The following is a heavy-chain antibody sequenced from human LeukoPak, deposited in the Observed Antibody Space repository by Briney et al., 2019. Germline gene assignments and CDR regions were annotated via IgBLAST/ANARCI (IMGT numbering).Heavy chain of an antibody. J-gene: IGHJ4*02. D-gene: IGHD6-19*01. CDR2: IKQDGSEK. Sequence: GGSLRLSCAASGFSFSSYWMSWVRQAPGKGLEWVANIKQDGSEKYYVDSVKGRFTISRDNAKNSLYLQMKSLRAEDTAVYYGVRGIAVAVNDYWGQAALVTVSS. CDR3: VRGIAVAVNDY. V-gene: IGHV3-7*04. CDR1: GFSFSSYW.